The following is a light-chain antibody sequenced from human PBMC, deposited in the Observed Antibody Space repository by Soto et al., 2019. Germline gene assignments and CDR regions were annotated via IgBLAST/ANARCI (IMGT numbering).Light chain of an antibody. CDR3: QSYDNSLSGSWV. CDR1: RSNNGAGYD. J-gene: IGLJ3*02. Sequence: QLVLTQPPSVSGAPGQGVTISCTGSRSNNGAGYDVHWYQQFPGAAPKLLIYANDKRPSGVVDRFSGSKSGTSASLAIVGLQAEDEADYYCQSYDNSLSGSWVFGGGTQLTVL. V-gene: IGLV1-40*01. CDR2: AND.